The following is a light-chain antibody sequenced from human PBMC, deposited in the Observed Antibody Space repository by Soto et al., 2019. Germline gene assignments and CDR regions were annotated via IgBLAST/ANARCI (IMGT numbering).Light chain of an antibody. Sequence: QSALTQPLSVSGSPGQSVTISCTGTSGDVGGYNYVSWYQEHPGKAPKLMIYDVSKRPSGVPDRFSGSKSGNTASLTISGLHAEDEADYYCCSYAGSYTHYVFGTGTKLTVL. CDR1: SGDVGGYNY. CDR2: DVS. V-gene: IGLV2-11*01. CDR3: CSYAGSYTHYV. J-gene: IGLJ1*01.